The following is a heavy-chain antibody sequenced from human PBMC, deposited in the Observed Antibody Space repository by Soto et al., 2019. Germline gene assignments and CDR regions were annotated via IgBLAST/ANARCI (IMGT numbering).Heavy chain of an antibody. CDR3: ARHPGLLWFDY. CDR1: GGSIRNYD. CDR2: LSYSGST. V-gene: IGHV4-59*08. D-gene: IGHD2-15*01. Sequence: PSETLSLACTVSGGSIRNYDWGWIRQPPGKGLEWLAYLSYSGSTNYNPSLKSRVTISVDTSKNQFSLKLSSVTAADTAVYYCARHPGLLWFDYWGQGTLVTVSS. J-gene: IGHJ4*02.